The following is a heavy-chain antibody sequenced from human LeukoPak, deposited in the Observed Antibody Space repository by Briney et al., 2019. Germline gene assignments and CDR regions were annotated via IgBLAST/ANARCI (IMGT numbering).Heavy chain of an antibody. V-gene: IGHV4-59*01. CDR3: ARVVWFGEFSSGRNTLGNEPAFDI. Sequence: PSETLSLTCTVSGDSFRSYYWNWVRQPPGKGLEWVGYIYYSGSTNYNPSLKSRVTISVDTSKNQFSLKLSSVTAADTAVYYCARVVWFGEFSSGRNTLGNEPAFDIWGLGTMVTVSS. D-gene: IGHD3-10*01. CDR1: GDSFRSYY. CDR2: IYYSGST. J-gene: IGHJ3*02.